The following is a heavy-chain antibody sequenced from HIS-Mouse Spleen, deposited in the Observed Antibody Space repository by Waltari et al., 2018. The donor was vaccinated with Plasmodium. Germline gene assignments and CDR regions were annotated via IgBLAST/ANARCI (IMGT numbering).Heavy chain of an antibody. CDR1: GGSFSGYY. Sequence: QVQLQQWGAGLLKPSETLSLTCAVYGGSFSGYYWSWIRQPPGKGLEWIGEINHSGSTNTNPSLKSGVTISVDTSKNQFSLKLSSVTAADTAVYYCASSGSGSYYYWGQGTLVTVSS. CDR2: INHSGST. D-gene: IGHD3-10*01. CDR3: ASSGSGSYYY. J-gene: IGHJ4*02. V-gene: IGHV4-34*01.